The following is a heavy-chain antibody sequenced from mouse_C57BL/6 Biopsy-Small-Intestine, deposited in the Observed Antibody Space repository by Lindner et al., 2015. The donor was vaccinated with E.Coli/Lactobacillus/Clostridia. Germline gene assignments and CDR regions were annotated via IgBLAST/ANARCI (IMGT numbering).Heavy chain of an antibody. D-gene: IGHD2-3*01. V-gene: IGHV1S26*01. CDR3: ARTHGYYNYMDV. CDR1: GYSFTTYG. CDR2: ISVYNGNT. J-gene: IGHJ1*03. Sequence: SVKVSCKASGYSFTTYGISWVRQAPGQGLEWMGWISVYNGNTNYAQKFQGRVAMTTDLSTDTAYMELRSLRSDDTAVYYCARTHGYYNYMDVWGKGTTVTVSS.